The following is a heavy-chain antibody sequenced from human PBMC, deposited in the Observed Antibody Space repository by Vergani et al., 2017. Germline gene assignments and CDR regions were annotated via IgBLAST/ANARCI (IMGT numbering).Heavy chain of an antibody. D-gene: IGHD6-19*01. CDR2: IYSSGST. CDR3: ARHSTVEWLVKLGWIDP. CDR1: GASIRSSNYY. Sequence: QLQLQESGPGLVKPSATLSLTCSVSGASIRSSNYYWGWIRQPPGKGLEWIASIYSSGSTYYNPSLKSRVTISVDTSKNQFSLKLSSVTAADTAVYFCARHSTVEWLVKLGWIDPGGQGILVTVSS. J-gene: IGHJ5*02. V-gene: IGHV4-39*01.